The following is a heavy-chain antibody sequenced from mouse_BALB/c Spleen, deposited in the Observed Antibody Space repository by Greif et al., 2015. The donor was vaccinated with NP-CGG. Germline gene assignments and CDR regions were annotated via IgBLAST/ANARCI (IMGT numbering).Heavy chain of an antibody. D-gene: IGHD1-1*01. CDR2: INPSTGYT. V-gene: IGHV1-7*01. J-gene: IGHJ2*01. Sequence: VQLQQSGAELAKPGASVKMSCKASGYTFTSYWMHWVKQRPGQGPEWIGYINPSTGYTEYNQKFKDKATLTADKSSSTAYMQLSSLTSEDSAVYYCASYYGSSYFDYWGQGTTLTVSS. CDR3: ASYYGSSYFDY. CDR1: GYTFTSYW.